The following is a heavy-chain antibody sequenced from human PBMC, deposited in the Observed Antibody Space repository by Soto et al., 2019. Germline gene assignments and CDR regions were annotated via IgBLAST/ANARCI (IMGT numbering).Heavy chain of an antibody. J-gene: IGHJ6*02. Sequence: ETLSLSCAASGFTFSSYDMHWVRQATGKGLEWVSAIGTAGDTYYPGSVKGRFTISRENAKNSLYLQMNSLRAGDTAVYYCARGFGSSWYYYGMDVWGQGTTVTVSS. CDR2: IGTAGDT. D-gene: IGHD6-13*01. CDR1: GFTFSSYD. V-gene: IGHV3-13*01. CDR3: ARGFGSSWYYYGMDV.